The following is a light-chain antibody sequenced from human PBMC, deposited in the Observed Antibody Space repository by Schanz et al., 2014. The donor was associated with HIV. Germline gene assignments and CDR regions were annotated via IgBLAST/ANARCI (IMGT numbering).Light chain of an antibody. CDR2: EVA. CDR3: CSSAGSSTFEV. J-gene: IGLJ3*02. Sequence: QSALTQPPSASGSPGQSVTISCTGTSSDVGGYNYVSWYQQHPGNAPKLLIFEVAKRPSGVPGRFSGSKSGNTASLTVSGLQAEDEADYYCCSSAGSSTFEVFGGGTKLTVL. CDR1: SSDVGGYNY. V-gene: IGLV2-8*01.